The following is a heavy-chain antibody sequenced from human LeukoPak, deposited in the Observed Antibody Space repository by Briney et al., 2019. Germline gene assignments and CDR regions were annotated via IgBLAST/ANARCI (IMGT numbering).Heavy chain of an antibody. CDR3: AKGTVRSCSGPSCYPLDS. CDR2: VTDTGGNT. V-gene: IGHV3-23*01. J-gene: IGHJ4*02. CDR1: GFTFSSYA. D-gene: IGHD2-15*01. Sequence: GGSLRLSCAASGFTFSSYAMTWARPAPVKGLEWLSVVTDTGGNTYHADSVKGRFTISRDNSKNTVYLEMNSLRVEDTAVYYCAKGTVRSCSGPSCYPLDSWGQGTLVTVSS.